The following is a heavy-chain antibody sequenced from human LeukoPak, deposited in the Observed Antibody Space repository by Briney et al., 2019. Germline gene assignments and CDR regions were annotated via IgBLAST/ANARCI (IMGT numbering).Heavy chain of an antibody. J-gene: IGHJ4*02. D-gene: IGHD2-8*02. CDR3: ASLKIYCTGGVCLSPIDY. Sequence: GGSLRLSCAASGFTFSTYSMNWVRQAPGKGLEWVSSISSSTSSKYYADSVKGRFTISRDNAKNSLYLQMNSLRAEDTAVYYCASLKIYCTGGVCLSPIDYWGQGTLVTVSS. CDR1: GFTFSTYS. V-gene: IGHV3-21*01. CDR2: ISSSTSSK.